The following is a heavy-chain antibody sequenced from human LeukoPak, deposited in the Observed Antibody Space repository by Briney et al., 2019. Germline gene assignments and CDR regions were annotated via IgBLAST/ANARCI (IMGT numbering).Heavy chain of an antibody. CDR1: GGSFSGYY. CDR3: ARGLGDYVEDWYFDL. D-gene: IGHD4-17*01. V-gene: IGHV4-34*01. J-gene: IGHJ2*01. Sequence: PSETLSLTCAVYGGSFSGYYRSWIRQPPGKGLEWIGSIYYSGSTYYNPSLKSRVTISVDTSKNQFSLKLSSVTAADTAVYYCARGLGDYVEDWYFDLWGRGTLVTVSS. CDR2: IYYSGST.